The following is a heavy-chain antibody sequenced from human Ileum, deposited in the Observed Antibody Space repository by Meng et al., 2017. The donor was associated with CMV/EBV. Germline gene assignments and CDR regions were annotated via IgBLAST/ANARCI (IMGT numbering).Heavy chain of an antibody. V-gene: IGHV3-30*02. CDR2: IRYDGTNT. D-gene: IGHD6-19*01. CDR1: GFTFSNYA. CDR3: AKDPEGFSSAFDY. Sequence: GESLKISCAASGFTFSNYAMHWVRQAPGKGLEWVTFIRYDGTNTYYADSVKGRFTISRDNSKKMLYLQMSTLRPEDTALYYCAKDPEGFSSAFDYWGQGTLVTVSS. J-gene: IGHJ4*02.